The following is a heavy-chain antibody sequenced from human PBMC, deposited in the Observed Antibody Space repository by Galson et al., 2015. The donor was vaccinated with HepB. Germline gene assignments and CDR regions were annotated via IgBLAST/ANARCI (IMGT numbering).Heavy chain of an antibody. CDR2: IYYSGST. CDR3: ARGYCSSTSCYRGSSGDAFDI. D-gene: IGHD2-2*01. J-gene: IGHJ3*02. Sequence: IGYIYYSGSTYYNPSLKSRVTISVDTSKNQFSLKLSSVTAADTAVYYCARGYCSSTSCYRGSSGDAFDIWGQGTMVTVSS. V-gene: IGHV4-30-2*04.